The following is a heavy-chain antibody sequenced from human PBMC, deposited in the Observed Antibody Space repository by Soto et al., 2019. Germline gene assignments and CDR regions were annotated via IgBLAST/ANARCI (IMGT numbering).Heavy chain of an antibody. J-gene: IGHJ4*02. CDR3: AHSRMGYSYGPFDY. Sequence: PSETLSLTCTVSGGSISSGDYYWSWIRQPPGKGLEWIGYIYHSGSTYYNPSLKSRVTILVDRSKNQFSLKLTNMDPVDTATYYCAHSRMGYSYGPFDYWGQGTLVTVSS. CDR2: IYHSGST. CDR1: GGSISSGDYY. V-gene: IGHV4-30-2*02. D-gene: IGHD5-18*01.